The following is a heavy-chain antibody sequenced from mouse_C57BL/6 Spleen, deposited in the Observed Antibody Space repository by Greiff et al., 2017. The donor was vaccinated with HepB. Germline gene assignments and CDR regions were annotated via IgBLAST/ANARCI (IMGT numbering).Heavy chain of an antibody. CDR3: ARPFYYYGSNWYFDV. V-gene: IGHV1-80*01. CDR2: IYPGDGDT. CDR1: GYAFSSYW. D-gene: IGHD1-1*01. J-gene: IGHJ1*03. Sequence: QVQLKESGAELVKPGASVKISCKASGYAFSSYWMNWVKQRPGKGLEWIGQIYPGDGDTNYNGKFKGKATLTADKSSSTAYMQLSSLTSEDSAVYFCARPFYYYGSNWYFDVWGTGTTVTVSS.